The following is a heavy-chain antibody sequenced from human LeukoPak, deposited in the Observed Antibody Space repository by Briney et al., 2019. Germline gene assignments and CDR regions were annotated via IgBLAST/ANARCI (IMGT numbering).Heavy chain of an antibody. CDR3: ATRREYSAYELDY. D-gene: IGHD5-12*01. V-gene: IGHV3-11*06. Sequence: GRFTISRDNAKNSLYLQMNSLRAEDTAVYYCATRREYSAYELDYWGQGTLVTVSS. J-gene: IGHJ4*02.